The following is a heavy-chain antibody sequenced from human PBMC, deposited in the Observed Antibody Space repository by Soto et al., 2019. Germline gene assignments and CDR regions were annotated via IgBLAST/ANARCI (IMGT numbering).Heavy chain of an antibody. CDR1: RFSFGDYD. CDR3: AVSALGYFDF. D-gene: IGHD3-10*01. CDR2: INSNSHYP. Sequence: PGGSLRLSCAASRFSFGDYDMSWSHQAPGKGLEWISSINSNSHYPKYADSVQGRFTISRDNTKRLLFLQMNSLRAEDTAVYYCAVSALGYFDFWAQGTPVPVPS. V-gene: IGHV3-11*06. J-gene: IGHJ4*02.